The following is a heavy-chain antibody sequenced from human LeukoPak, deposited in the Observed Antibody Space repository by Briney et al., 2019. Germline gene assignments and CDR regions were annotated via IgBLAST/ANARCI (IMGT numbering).Heavy chain of an antibody. D-gene: IGHD3-22*01. CDR2: ISHDGREI. V-gene: IGHV3-30*03. CDR3: ARGRSDSGAYCYFGS. CDR1: GFTFSEYT. Sequence: GGSLRLSCAASGFTFSEYTMHWVRQAPSKGLEWVAVISHDGREIYYADSVKGRFTISRDDSMSTMYLQMNSLRAEDTALYYCARGRSDSGAYCYFGSWGQGTPVTISS. J-gene: IGHJ4*02.